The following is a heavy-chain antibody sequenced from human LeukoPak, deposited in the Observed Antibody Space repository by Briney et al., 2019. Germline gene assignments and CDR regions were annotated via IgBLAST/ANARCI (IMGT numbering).Heavy chain of an antibody. J-gene: IGHJ4*02. Sequence: PGGSLRLSCAASGLTFSSYSMNWVRQAPGKGLEWVSSISSSSSYIYYADSVKGRFTISRDNAKNSLYLQMNSLRAEDTAVFYCEKAAYDILTGYQDYYFDYWGQGTLVTVSS. D-gene: IGHD3-9*01. CDR3: EKAAYDILTGYQDYYFDY. CDR1: GLTFSSYS. CDR2: ISSSSSYI. V-gene: IGHV3-21*01.